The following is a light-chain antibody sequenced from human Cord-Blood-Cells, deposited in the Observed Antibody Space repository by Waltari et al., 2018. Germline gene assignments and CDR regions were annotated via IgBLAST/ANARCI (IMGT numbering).Light chain of an antibody. CDR1: PGISSY. CDR3: QQSYSTPRT. Sequence: DIQMTQSPSSLSASVGDRVTITCRASPGISSYLNWYQQKPAKAPKLLIYAASSLQSGVPSRFSGSGSGTDFTLTISSLQPEDFATYYCQQSYSTPRTFGGGTKVEIK. V-gene: IGKV1-39*01. CDR2: AAS. J-gene: IGKJ4*01.